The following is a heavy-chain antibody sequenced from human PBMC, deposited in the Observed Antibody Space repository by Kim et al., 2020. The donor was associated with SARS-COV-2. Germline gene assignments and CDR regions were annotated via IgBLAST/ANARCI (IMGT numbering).Heavy chain of an antibody. CDR2: ISYDGSNK. CDR3: AKENRGYDPTPYYYGMDV. D-gene: IGHD5-12*01. J-gene: IGHJ6*02. V-gene: IGHV3-30*18. CDR1: GFTFSSYG. Sequence: GGSLRLSCAASGFTFSSYGMHWVRQAPGKGLEWVAVISYDGSNKYYADSVKGRFTISRDNSKNTLYLQMNSLRAEDTAVYYCAKENRGYDPTPYYYGMDVWGQGTTVTVSS.